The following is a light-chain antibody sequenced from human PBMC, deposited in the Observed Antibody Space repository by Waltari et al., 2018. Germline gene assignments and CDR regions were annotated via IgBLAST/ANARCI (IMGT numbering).Light chain of an antibody. CDR2: KDR. V-gene: IGLV3-25*03. J-gene: IGLJ2*01. CDR3: QSADSSGTYVV. Sequence: SYELTQPPSVSVSPGQTARLTCSGDAFPKQYAYWYQQKPGQAPGLVRYKDRERPSGSPERFSGSSSGTTVTLTISGVQAEDEADYYCQSADSSGTYVVFGGGTKLTVL. CDR1: AFPKQY.